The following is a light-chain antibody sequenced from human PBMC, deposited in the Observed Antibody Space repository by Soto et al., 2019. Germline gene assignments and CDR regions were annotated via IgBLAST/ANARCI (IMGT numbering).Light chain of an antibody. Sequence: DIVLTQAPLSSPVALGQPASISCRSSQSLVHSDGDTYLSWLQQRPGQPPRLLIYKISKRFSGVPDRFSGSGAGEDFTLKISRVEAEDVWVYYCTQSTHVPRTFGQGTKVEIK. J-gene: IGKJ1*01. CDR2: KIS. CDR3: TQSTHVPRT. CDR1: QSLVHSDGDTY. V-gene: IGKV2-24*01.